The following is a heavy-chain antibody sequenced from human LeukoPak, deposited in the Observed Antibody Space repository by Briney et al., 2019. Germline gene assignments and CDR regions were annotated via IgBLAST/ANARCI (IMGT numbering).Heavy chain of an antibody. J-gene: IGHJ4*02. Sequence: SETLSLTCAVYGESFSGYFWSWIRQPPGKGLEWIGEINHSGYTNYNPSLKSRVTISVDTSKNQFSLKLSSVTAADTAVYYCARGGAVRGVIRSYYFDYWGQGTLVTVSS. CDR3: ARGGAVRGVIRSYYFDY. CDR1: GESFSGYF. V-gene: IGHV4-34*01. CDR2: INHSGYT. D-gene: IGHD3-10*01.